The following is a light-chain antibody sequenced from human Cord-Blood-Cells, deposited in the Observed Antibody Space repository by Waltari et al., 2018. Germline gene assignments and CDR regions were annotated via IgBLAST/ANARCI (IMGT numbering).Light chain of an antibody. CDR3: SSYTSSSTYVV. Sequence: QSALTPPASVSGSPGQSITLSCTGTSSDVGGYNYVPWYQQHPGKAPKLMIYDVSHRPSGVSNRFSGSKSGNTASLTISGLQAEDEADYYCSSYTSSSTYVVFGGGTKLTVL. V-gene: IGLV2-14*01. CDR2: DVS. CDR1: SSDVGGYNY. J-gene: IGLJ2*01.